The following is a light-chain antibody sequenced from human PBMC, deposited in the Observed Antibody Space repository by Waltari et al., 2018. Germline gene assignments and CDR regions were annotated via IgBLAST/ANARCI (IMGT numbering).Light chain of an antibody. V-gene: IGLV1-44*01. CDR1: NSNIGSNS. Sequence: QSVLTQPPSASGTPGQRVTISCSGSNSNIGSNSVCWFQQLPGTAPKLPIYGNDHRPSGVLDRFSGSKSGTSASLAISGLQSEDEADYYCATWDDSQRVFGTGTKVTVL. J-gene: IGLJ1*01. CDR3: ATWDDSQRV. CDR2: GND.